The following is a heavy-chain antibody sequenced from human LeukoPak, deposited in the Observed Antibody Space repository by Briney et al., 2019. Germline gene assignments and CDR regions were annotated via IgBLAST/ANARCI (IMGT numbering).Heavy chain of an antibody. Sequence: SETLSLTCTVSGGSISSYYWSWIRQPPGKGLEWIGYIYYSGSTNYNPSLKSRVTISVDTSKNQFSLKLSSVTAADTAVYYCARQDGDGYNLIPPDAFDIWGQGTMVTVSS. CDR1: GGSISSYY. CDR3: ARQDGDGYNLIPPDAFDI. CDR2: IYYSGST. D-gene: IGHD5-24*01. J-gene: IGHJ3*02. V-gene: IGHV4-59*08.